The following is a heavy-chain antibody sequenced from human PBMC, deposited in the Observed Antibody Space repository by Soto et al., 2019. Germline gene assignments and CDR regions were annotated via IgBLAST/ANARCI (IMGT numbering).Heavy chain of an antibody. Sequence: ASVKVSCKASGYTFTSYGISWVRQAPGQGLEWMGWISAYNGNTNYAQKLQGRVTMTTDTSTSTAYMELRSLRSDDTAVYYCARDRWLLSAVPAAREEHYWGQGPLVTVSS. V-gene: IGHV1-18*01. CDR1: GYTFTSYG. CDR2: ISAYNGNT. J-gene: IGHJ4*02. CDR3: ARDRWLLSAVPAAREEHY. D-gene: IGHD2-2*01.